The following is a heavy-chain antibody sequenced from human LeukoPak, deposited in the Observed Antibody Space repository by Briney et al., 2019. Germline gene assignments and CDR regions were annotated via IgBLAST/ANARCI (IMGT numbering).Heavy chain of an antibody. J-gene: IGHJ1*01. CDR1: GFTYSSYS. CDR3: AKVNYDVWSGYYGTLSHRGYFQH. Sequence: PGGSLRLSCAASGFTYSSYSMNWVRQAPGKGLEWVSYISSSSSTIYYADSVKGRFTISRDNSKNTLYLQMNSLRAEDTAVYHCAKVNYDVWSGYYGTLSHRGYFQHWGQGTLVTVSS. CDR2: ISSSSSTI. V-gene: IGHV3-48*01. D-gene: IGHD3-3*01.